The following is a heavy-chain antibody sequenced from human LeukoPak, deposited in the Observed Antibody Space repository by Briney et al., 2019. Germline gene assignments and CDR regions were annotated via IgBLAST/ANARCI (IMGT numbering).Heavy chain of an antibody. CDR2: ISAYNGNT. CDR3: ARYCSGGSCYPSYYYYYGMDV. D-gene: IGHD2-15*01. Sequence: ASVKVSCKASGYTFTSYGISWVRQAPGQGLEWMGWISAYNGNTNYAQKLQGRVTMTTDTSTSTAYMELRSLRSDDTAVYYCARYCSGGSCYPSYYYYYGMDVWGQGTTVTVSS. V-gene: IGHV1-18*01. J-gene: IGHJ6*02. CDR1: GYTFTSYG.